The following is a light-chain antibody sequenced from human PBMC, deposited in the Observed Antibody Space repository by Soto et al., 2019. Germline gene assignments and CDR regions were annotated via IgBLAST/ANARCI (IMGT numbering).Light chain of an antibody. V-gene: IGKV3-15*01. Sequence: SLATVSVSPGERAILSGRASQSVSSNLAWHQQKPGQAPRILMYDASTRATGIPARFSGSGSGTEFTLTISSLQSEDFAVYYCQQYHNWPITFGQGRRLEIK. J-gene: IGKJ5*01. CDR1: QSVSSN. CDR2: DAS. CDR3: QQYHNWPIT.